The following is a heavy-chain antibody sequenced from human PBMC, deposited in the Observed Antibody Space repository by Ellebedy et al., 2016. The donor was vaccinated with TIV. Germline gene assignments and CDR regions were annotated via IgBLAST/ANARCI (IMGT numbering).Heavy chain of an antibody. CDR1: GGSISSYY. V-gene: IGHV4-59*01. CDR3: SRGPKGSYFDS. CDR2: IYNSGST. Sequence: MPGGSLRLSCTVSGGSISSYYWSWIRQPPGKGLEWIGYIYNSGSTNYNPALTSRVTISVDTSKPQLSLKMSPVAAAVTAVYFCSRGPKGSYFDSWGQGTLVTVSS. J-gene: IGHJ4*02.